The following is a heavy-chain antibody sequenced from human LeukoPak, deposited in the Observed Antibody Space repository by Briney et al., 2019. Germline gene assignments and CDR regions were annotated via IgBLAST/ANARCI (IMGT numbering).Heavy chain of an antibody. V-gene: IGHV1-2*02. CDR1: GYTFTGYH. Sequence: ASVKVSCKASGYTFTGYHMHWVRQAPGQGLEWMGWINPHSGGTKYAQQFQGRVTMTRDFSVRTASLEVQRVRSDDTAVYCCARDLGGYDWYDAFDIWGQGTMVTVSS. CDR3: ARDLGGYDWYDAFDI. CDR2: INPHSGGT. D-gene: IGHD5-12*01. J-gene: IGHJ3*02.